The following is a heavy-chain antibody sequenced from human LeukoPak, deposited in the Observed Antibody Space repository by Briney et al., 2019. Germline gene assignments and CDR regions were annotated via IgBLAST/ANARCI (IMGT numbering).Heavy chain of an antibody. V-gene: IGHV1-2*02. J-gene: IGHJ4*02. Sequence: ASVKVSCKTSGYTFTDYCIHWMRQAPGQGLEWMGWINSNSGGISYAQKFQGRVTLTRDTPARTVFMELNRLTSDDTAVYYCARTSIAARRADFDYWGQGTVVTVSS. D-gene: IGHD6-6*01. CDR3: ARTSIAARRADFDY. CDR2: INSNSGGI. CDR1: GYTFTDYC.